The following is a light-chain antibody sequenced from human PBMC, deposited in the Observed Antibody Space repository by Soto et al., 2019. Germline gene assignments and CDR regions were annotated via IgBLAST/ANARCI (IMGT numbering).Light chain of an antibody. CDR3: QQYYTTPPFT. J-gene: IGKJ3*01. Sequence: DIVMTQSPDSLAVSLGERATINCKSSQSVLYSSNNKNYLAWYQQKPGQPPKLLIYWASTRASGVPVRFSGSGSGTDFTLTITSLQAEDVAVYYCQQYYTTPPFTFGPGTKVEIK. CDR1: QSVLYSSNNKNY. V-gene: IGKV4-1*01. CDR2: WAS.